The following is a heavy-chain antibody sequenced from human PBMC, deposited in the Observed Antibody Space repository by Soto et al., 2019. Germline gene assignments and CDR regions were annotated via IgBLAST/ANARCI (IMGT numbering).Heavy chain of an antibody. CDR1: GGSIKVGGYY. D-gene: IGHD5-12*01. Sequence: SETLSLTCTVSGGSIKVGGYYWGWIRQPPGKGLEWVATIYYSGTTYYNPSLKGRLTISLDTSRNQFSLDLTSVTAADTAVYYCARLAYSHYSTWGQGTLVTVSS. J-gene: IGHJ4*02. V-gene: IGHV4-39*01. CDR2: IYYSGTT. CDR3: ARLAYSHYST.